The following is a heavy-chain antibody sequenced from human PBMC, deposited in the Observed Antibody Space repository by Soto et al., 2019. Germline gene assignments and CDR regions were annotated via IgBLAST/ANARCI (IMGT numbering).Heavy chain of an antibody. CDR2: IYHSGST. J-gene: IGHJ5*02. CDR3: AGPGTTGWFDP. V-gene: IGHV4-39*07. D-gene: IGHD1-7*01. CDR1: GGSVSSGSYY. Sequence: SETLSLTCTVSGGSVSSGSYYWSWIRQPPGKGLEWIGSIYHSGSTYYNPSLKSRVTISVDTSKNQFSLKLSSVTAADTAVYYCAGPGTTGWFDPWGQGTLVTVSS.